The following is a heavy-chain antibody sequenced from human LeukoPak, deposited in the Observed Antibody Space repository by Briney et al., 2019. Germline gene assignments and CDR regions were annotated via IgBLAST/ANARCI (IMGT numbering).Heavy chain of an antibody. CDR3: ARGGGLDV. Sequence: GGSLRLSCAASGFTFSSYWMNWARQAPGKGLEWVASINHNGNVNYYVDSVKGRFTISRDNAKNSLYLQMSNSRAEDTAVYFCARGGGLDVWGQGATVTVSS. CDR1: GFTFSSYW. V-gene: IGHV3-7*03. D-gene: IGHD3-16*01. CDR2: INHNGNVN. J-gene: IGHJ6*02.